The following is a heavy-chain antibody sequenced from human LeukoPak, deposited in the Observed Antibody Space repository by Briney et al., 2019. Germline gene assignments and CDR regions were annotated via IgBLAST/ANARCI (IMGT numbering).Heavy chain of an antibody. J-gene: IGHJ5*02. V-gene: IGHV1-69*05. CDR1: GGTFSSYA. CDR3: ARVGSSWSWASSNWFDP. CDR2: VIPIFGTA. Sequence: GASVKVSCKASGGTFSSYAISWVRQAPGQGLEWMGGVIPIFGTANYAQKFQGRVTMTRNTSISTAYMELSSLRSEDTAVYYCARVGSSWSWASSNWFDPWGQGTLVTVSS. D-gene: IGHD6-13*01.